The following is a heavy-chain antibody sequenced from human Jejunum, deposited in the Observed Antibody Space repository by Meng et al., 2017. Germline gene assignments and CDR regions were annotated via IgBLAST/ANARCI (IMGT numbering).Heavy chain of an antibody. D-gene: IGHD4-23*01. V-gene: IGHV4-31*03. CDR1: GGSMNRAGHY. Sequence: GHVEGPGPGLVKPAQTPSLTCTVSGGSMNRAGHYWSWIRQDPGKGLEWIGYIHYSGGTYYNPSLKSRVTISVDTSKNQFSLKLNSVSAADTAVYYCARATAGNSEYFQNWGQGTLVTVSS. CDR2: IHYSGGT. J-gene: IGHJ1*01. CDR3: ARATAGNSEYFQN.